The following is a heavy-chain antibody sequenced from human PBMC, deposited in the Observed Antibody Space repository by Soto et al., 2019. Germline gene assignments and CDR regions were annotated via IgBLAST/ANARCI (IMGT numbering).Heavy chain of an antibody. V-gene: IGHV1-18*01. D-gene: IGHD6-13*01. CDR1: GYTFTSYG. Sequence: QVQLVQSGAEVKKPGASVKVSCKASGYTFTSYGISWVRQAPGQGPEWMGRISTYNGNTNYVQKLQGRVTITTDTSTNTAYMELRSLRYDDTAVYYCARDPGYSTTWHQAFDIWGQGTMVTVSS. CDR3: ARDPGYSTTWHQAFDI. J-gene: IGHJ3*02. CDR2: ISTYNGNT.